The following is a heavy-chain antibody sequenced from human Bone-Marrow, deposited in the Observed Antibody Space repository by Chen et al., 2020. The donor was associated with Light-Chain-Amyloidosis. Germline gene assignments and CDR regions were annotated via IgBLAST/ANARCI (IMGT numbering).Heavy chain of an antibody. CDR1: GYTFPNYW. D-gene: IGHD5-12*01. CDR2: IYPDYSDA. CDR3: ARRRDGYNFDY. V-gene: IGHV5-51*01. J-gene: IGHJ4*02. Sequence: EVHLEQSGPEVKKPGESLKISCQGSGYTFPNYWIGRVRQMPGKGLEWMGVIYPDYSDARYIPSFEGQVTISADKSITTAYLQWRSLKASDTAMYYCARRRDGYNFDYWGQGTLVTVSS.